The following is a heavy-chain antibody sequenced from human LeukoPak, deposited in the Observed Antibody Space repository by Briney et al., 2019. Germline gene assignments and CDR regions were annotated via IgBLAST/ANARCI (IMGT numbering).Heavy chain of an antibody. D-gene: IGHD2-2*01. J-gene: IGHJ5*02. V-gene: IGHV3-21*01. CDR1: GFTFSSYS. CDR3: ARGTGQLLSWFDP. CDR2: ISSSSSYI. Sequence: GGSLRLSCAASGFTFSSYSMNWVRQAPGKGLEWVSSISSSSSYIYYADSVKGRFTISRDNAKNSLYLQMNSLRAEDTAVYYYARGTGQLLSWFDPWGQGTLVTVSS.